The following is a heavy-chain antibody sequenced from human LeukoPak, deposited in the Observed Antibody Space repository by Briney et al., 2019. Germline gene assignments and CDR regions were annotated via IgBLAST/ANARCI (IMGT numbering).Heavy chain of an antibody. CDR3: ARDLFLAATEREGDDY. J-gene: IGHJ4*02. V-gene: IGHV1-2*02. CDR2: INPDNGDT. CDR1: GYTFTGYY. Sequence: ASVKVSCKAAGYTFTGYYIHWVQQAPGQGLEWMGWINPDNGDTNYAQKFQGRVTLTRDTSISTAYMELSRLGSDDTAVYYCARDLFLAATEREGDDYWGQGTLVTVSS. D-gene: IGHD6-13*01.